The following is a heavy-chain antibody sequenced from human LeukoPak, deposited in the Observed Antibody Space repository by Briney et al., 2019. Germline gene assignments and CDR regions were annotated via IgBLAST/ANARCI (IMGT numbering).Heavy chain of an antibody. CDR2: INHSGST. Sequence: SETLSLTCAVYGGSFSGYYWSWIRQPPGKGLEWIGEINHSGSTNYNPSLKSRVTISVDTSKNQFSLKLSSVTAADTAVYYCARGAIYDILTGYYRETRVDFDYWGQGTLVTVSS. J-gene: IGHJ4*02. V-gene: IGHV4-34*01. D-gene: IGHD3-9*01. CDR1: GGSFSGYY. CDR3: ARGAIYDILTGYYRETRVDFDY.